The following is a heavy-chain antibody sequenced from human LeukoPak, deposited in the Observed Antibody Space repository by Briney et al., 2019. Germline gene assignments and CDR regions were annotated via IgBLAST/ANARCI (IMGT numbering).Heavy chain of an antibody. D-gene: IGHD3-10*01. V-gene: IGHV4-38-2*02. Sequence: PSETLSLTCTVSGYSISSGYYWGWIRQPPGKGLEWIGSIYHSGSTYYNPSLKSRVTISVDTSKNQFSLKLSSVTAADTAVYYCARAIMVRGVIGGRYYFDYWGQGTLVTVSS. J-gene: IGHJ4*02. CDR3: ARAIMVRGVIGGRYYFDY. CDR2: IYHSGST. CDR1: GYSISSGYY.